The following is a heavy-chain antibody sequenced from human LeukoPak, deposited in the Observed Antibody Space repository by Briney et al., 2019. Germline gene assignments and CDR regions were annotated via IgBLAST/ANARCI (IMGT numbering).Heavy chain of an antibody. CDR2: IWYDGSNQ. D-gene: IGHD6-13*01. J-gene: IGHJ3*01. V-gene: IGHV3-33*01. CDR1: GFTFSNYG. Sequence: GGSLRLSCITSGFTFSNYGFHWVRQAPGKGLEWTAAIWYDGSNQYYPDSVKGRFTISRDSSKNTIYLQMNSLRIEDTAMYYCARDLSSSWSPGVWGQGTMVSVSS. CDR3: ARDLSSSWSPGV.